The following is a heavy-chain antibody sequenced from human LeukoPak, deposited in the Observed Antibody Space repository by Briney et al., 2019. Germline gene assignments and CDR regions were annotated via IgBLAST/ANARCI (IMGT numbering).Heavy chain of an antibody. CDR3: AKRSRRLTIVRGVPREDV. CDR2: ISGNGDTT. J-gene: IGHJ6*02. CDR1: GFTFSSYA. Sequence: GGSLRLSCAASGFTFSSYAMNWVHQAPGKGLEWVSGISGNGDTTYYADSVKGRFTISRDNSKNTLYLQMNSLRAEDTAVYYCAKRSRRLTIVRGVPREDVWGQGTTVTVSS. V-gene: IGHV3-23*01. D-gene: IGHD3-10*01.